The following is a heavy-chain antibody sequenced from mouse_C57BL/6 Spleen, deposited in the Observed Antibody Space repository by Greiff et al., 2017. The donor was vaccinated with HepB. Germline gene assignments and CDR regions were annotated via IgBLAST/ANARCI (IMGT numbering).Heavy chain of an antibody. CDR1: GYSITSGYY. D-gene: IGHD1-1*01. J-gene: IGHJ3*01. Sequence: DVKLQESGPGLVKPSQSLSLTCSVTGYSITSGYYWNWIRQFPGNKLEWMGYISYDGSNNYNPSLKNRISITRDTSKNQFFLKLNSVTTEDTATYYCAREGYDYGSSYGWFAYWGQGTLVTVSA. CDR3: AREGYDYGSSYGWFAY. V-gene: IGHV3-6*01. CDR2: ISYDGSN.